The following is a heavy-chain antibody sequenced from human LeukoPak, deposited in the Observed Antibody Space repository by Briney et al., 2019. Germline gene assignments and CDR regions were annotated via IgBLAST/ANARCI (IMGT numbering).Heavy chain of an antibody. CDR1: GGSISSYY. J-gene: IGHJ4*02. CDR3: AGGGSSGWYSIY. CDR2: IYTSGST. V-gene: IGHV4-4*07. Sequence: PSETLSLTCTVSGGSISSYYWSWIRQPAGKGLEWIGRIYTSGSTHYNPSLKSRVTMSVDTSKNQFSLKLSSVTAAGTAVYYCAGGGSSGWYSIYWGQGTLVTVSS. D-gene: IGHD6-19*01.